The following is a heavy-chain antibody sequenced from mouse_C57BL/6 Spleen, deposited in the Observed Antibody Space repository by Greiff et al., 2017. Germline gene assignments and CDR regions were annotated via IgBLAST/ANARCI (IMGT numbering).Heavy chain of an antibody. CDR2: INYDGSST. V-gene: IGHV5-16*02. CDR1: GFTFSDYY. J-gene: IGHJ2*01. CDR3: ARRDYGSGGYFDY. Sequence: EVMLVESEGGLVQPGSSMKLSCTASGFTFSDYYTAWVRQVPEKGLEWVANINYDGSSTYYLDSLKSRFIISRDNAKNILYLQMSSLKSEDTATYYCARRDYGSGGYFDYWGQGTTLTVSS. D-gene: IGHD1-1*01.